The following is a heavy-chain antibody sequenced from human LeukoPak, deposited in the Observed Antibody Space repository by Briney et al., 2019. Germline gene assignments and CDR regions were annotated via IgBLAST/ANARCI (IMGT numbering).Heavy chain of an antibody. CDR2: IFYSGST. V-gene: IGHV4-30-4*08. D-gene: IGHD3-10*01. CDR1: GGSISSGDYY. J-gene: IGHJ4*02. Sequence: SQTLSLTCTVSGGSISSGDYYWSWIRQPPGKGLEWIGYIFYSGSTYYNPSLKSRVTISVDTSKNQFSLKLSSVTAADTAVYYCASLRTYYYGSGAYGYYFDYWGQGTLVTVSS. CDR3: ASLRTYYYGSGAYGYYFDY.